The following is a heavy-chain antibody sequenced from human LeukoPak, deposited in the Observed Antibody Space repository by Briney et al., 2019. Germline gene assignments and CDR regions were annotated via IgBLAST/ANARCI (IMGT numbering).Heavy chain of an antibody. CDR2: ISGTGDKT. V-gene: IGHV3-23*01. Sequence: GGSLRLSCSASGFTLRSYAMGWVRQAPGKGLEWVSAISGTGDKTYYADSVKGRFTISRDNSRNTLYLQMSRLRAEDTALFYCAKMTDSTPYSSGTFDFWGQGTLVTVSS. D-gene: IGHD3-10*01. CDR3: AKMTDSTPYSSGTFDF. CDR1: GFTLRSYA. J-gene: IGHJ4*02.